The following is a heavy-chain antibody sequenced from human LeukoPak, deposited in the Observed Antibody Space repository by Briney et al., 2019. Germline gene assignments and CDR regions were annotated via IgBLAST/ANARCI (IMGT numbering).Heavy chain of an antibody. J-gene: IGHJ3*01. V-gene: IGHV4-4*07. CDR2: LHASGST. CDR3: ARDQSGSGGHNNDAFDV. CDR1: GGSISNYY. Sequence: TSETLSLTCSVSGGSISNYYWNWIRQPAGKGLEWIGRLHASGSTRYNPSFGTRVTMSADTSKNQLSLKLTSVTAADTALYFCARDQSGSGGHNNDAFDVGPRDNGHRLF. D-gene: IGHD3-16*01.